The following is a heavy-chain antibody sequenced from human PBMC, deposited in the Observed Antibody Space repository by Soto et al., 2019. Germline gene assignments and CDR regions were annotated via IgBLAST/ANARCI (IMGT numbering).Heavy chain of an antibody. V-gene: IGHV3-48*01. CDR2: ISSSSSTI. CDR3: ARELNPLYARGPMDV. CDR1: GFTFISYS. D-gene: IGHD3-16*02. Sequence: GGSLRLSCAAAGFTFISYSMHWVRQAPGKGLEWVSYISSSSSTIYYADSVKGRFTISRDNAKNSLYLQMNSLRAEDTAVYYCARELNPLYARGPMDVWGKGTTVTVSS. J-gene: IGHJ6*03.